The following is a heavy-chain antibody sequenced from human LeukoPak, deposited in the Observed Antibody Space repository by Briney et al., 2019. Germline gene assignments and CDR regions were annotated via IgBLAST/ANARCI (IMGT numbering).Heavy chain of an antibody. V-gene: IGHV4-4*07. CDR3: ARLTSSWYQDWYFDL. Sequence: SETLSLTCTVSSGSISSYDWSWIRQPAGKGLEWIGRIYTSRSPNYNPSLKSRVTMSVDTSKNQFSLKLSSVTAADTAVYYCARLTSSWYQDWYFDLWGRGTLVTVSS. D-gene: IGHD6-13*01. CDR1: SGSISSYD. CDR2: IYTSRSP. J-gene: IGHJ2*01.